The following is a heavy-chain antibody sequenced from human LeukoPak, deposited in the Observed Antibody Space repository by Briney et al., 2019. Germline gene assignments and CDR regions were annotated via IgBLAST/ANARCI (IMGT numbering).Heavy chain of an antibody. CDR2: IYTSGST. D-gene: IGHD4-17*01. CDR1: GGSISSYY. CDR3: AREGMTTVTTAYFDY. V-gene: IGHV4-4*07. J-gene: IGHJ4*02. Sequence: SSETLSLTCTVSGGSISSYYWSWIRQPAGKGLEWIGRIYTSGSTNYNPSLKSRVTMSVDTSKNQFSLKLSSVTAADTAVYYCAREGMTTVTTAYFDYWAREPWSPSPQ.